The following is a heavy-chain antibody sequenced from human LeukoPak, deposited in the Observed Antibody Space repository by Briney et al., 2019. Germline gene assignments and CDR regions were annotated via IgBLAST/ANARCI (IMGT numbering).Heavy chain of an antibody. CDR1: GYTFTSYG. CDR2: ISAYNGNT. J-gene: IGHJ4*02. Sequence: ASVKVSCKASGYTFTSYGISWVRQAPGQGLEWMGWISAYNGNTNYAQKLQGRVTMTTDTSTSTAYMERRSLRSDDTAVYYCARGRVITFGGVIGYFDYWGQGTLVTVSS. V-gene: IGHV1-18*01. D-gene: IGHD3-16*02. CDR3: ARGRVITFGGVIGYFDY.